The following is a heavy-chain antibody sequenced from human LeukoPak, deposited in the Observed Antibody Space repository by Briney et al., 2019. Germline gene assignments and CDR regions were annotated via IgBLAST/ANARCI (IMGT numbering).Heavy chain of an antibody. CDR3: ARRSDSSGYHDAFDI. Sequence: GASVKVSCKXSGGTFSSYAISWVRQAPGQGLEWMGRIIPIFGTANYSQKFLGRVTITTDESTSTAYMELSSLRSEDTAVYYCARRSDSSGYHDAFDIWGQGTMVTVSS. D-gene: IGHD3-22*01. J-gene: IGHJ3*02. V-gene: IGHV1-69*05. CDR1: GGTFSSYA. CDR2: IIPIFGTA.